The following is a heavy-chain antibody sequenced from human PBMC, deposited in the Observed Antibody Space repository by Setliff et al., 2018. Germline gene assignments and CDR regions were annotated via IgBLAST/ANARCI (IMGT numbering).Heavy chain of an antibody. V-gene: IGHV4-31*11. CDR2: IYYSGST. Sequence: PSETLSLTCAVYGGSFSSGGYYWSWIRQHPGKGLEWIGYIYYSGSTYYNPSLKSRVTISVDTSKNQFSLKLNSVTAADTAVYYCARVPRFTDTRNAFDIWGQGTMVTVS. CDR1: GGSFSSGGYY. CDR3: ARVPRFTDTRNAFDI. J-gene: IGHJ3*02. D-gene: IGHD5-18*01.